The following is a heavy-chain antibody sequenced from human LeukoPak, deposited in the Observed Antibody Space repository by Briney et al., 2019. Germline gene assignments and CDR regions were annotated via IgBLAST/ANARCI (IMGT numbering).Heavy chain of an antibody. V-gene: IGHV3-30*14. CDR3: ARDPQANSGLGY. Sequence: GGSLRLSCAASGFTFSSYAMHWVRQAPGKGLEWVAVISYDGSNKYYADSVKGRFTISRDNSKNTLYPQMNSLRTEDTAVYYCARDPQANSGLGYWGQGTLVTVSS. CDR2: ISYDGSNK. D-gene: IGHD5-12*01. CDR1: GFTFSSYA. J-gene: IGHJ4*02.